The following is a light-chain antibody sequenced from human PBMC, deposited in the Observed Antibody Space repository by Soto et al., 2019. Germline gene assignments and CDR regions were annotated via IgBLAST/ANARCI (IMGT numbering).Light chain of an antibody. CDR3: QQYAGSPWT. CDR1: ESIGSN. J-gene: IGKJ1*01. Sequence: EIVMTQSPGTLSVSPGEGAALSCRASESIGSNLAWYQQKPGLAPRLLIYDASSRATGIPDRFSGGGSGTDFTLIISRLEPEDFAVYYCQQYAGSPWTFGQGTKADIK. CDR2: DAS. V-gene: IGKV3D-20*01.